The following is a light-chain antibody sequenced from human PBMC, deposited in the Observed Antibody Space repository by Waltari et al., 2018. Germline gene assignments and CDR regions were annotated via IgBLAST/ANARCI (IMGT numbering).Light chain of an antibody. CDR2: DVN. V-gene: IGLV2-14*03. Sequence: QSALTQPASASGSPGQSITISCPGSSSDVGGDDSVSWYEDHPGQAPKVIIYDVNKRPSGVSDRFSGSKSGNTASLTISGLQAEDEATFYCSSQSTNNGVIFGGGTKVTVL. J-gene: IGLJ2*01. CDR3: SSQSTNNGVI. CDR1: SSDVGGDDS.